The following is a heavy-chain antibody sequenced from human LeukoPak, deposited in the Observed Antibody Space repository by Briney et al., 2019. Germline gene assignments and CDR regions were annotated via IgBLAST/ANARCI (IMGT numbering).Heavy chain of an antibody. J-gene: IGHJ6*02. V-gene: IGHV3-7*04. CDR2: IKQDGSEK. D-gene: IGHD2-2*01. CDR1: GFAIVANW. Sequence: GGSLRLSCAASGFAIVANWMTWVRHAPGKGLEWVANIKQDGSEKYYVDSVKGRFTISRDNAENSLYLQMNTLRGDDTAVYYCARARYCSSTRCYIGGGLDVWGQGTTVTVSS. CDR3: ARARYCSSTRCYIGGGLDV.